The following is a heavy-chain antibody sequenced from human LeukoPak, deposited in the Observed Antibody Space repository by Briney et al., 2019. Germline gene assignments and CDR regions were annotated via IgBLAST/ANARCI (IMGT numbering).Heavy chain of an antibody. J-gene: IGHJ4*02. CDR1: GYTFTSYG. D-gene: IGHD3-10*01. V-gene: IGHV1-18*04. CDR2: ISAYNGNT. CDR3: ARVVLLWFGEQKGIDY. Sequence: ASVKVSCKASGYTFTSYGISWVRQAPGQGLEWMGWISAYNGNTNYAQKLQGRVTMTTDTSTSTAYMELRSLRSDDTAVYYCARVVLLWFGEQKGIDYWGQGTLVTVS.